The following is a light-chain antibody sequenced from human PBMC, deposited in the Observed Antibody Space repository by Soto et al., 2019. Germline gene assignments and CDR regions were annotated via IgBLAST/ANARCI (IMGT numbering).Light chain of an antibody. V-gene: IGKV1-9*01. CDR1: QGISSF. CDR2: AAS. Sequence: DIQLTQSPSLLSASVGDRVTITCRASQGISSFLAWYQQKPGTAPNLLIYAASTLQCGVPSRFSGSGSGTEFTLTISSLQPEDFATYYCQQFNSYPRTFGHGTKVEIK. J-gene: IGKJ1*01. CDR3: QQFNSYPRT.